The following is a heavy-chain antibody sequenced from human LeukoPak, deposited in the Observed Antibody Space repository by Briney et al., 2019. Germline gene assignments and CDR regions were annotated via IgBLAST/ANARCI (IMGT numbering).Heavy chain of an antibody. D-gene: IGHD6-6*01. J-gene: IGHJ5*02. V-gene: IGHV4-34*01. Sequence: PSETLSLTCAVYGGSFSGYYWSWIRQPPGKGLEWIGEINHSGSTNYNPSLKSRVTISLDTSKNQFSLKLSSVTAADAAVYYCARRQYSSSPVDPWGQGTLVTVSS. CDR3: ARRQYSSSPVDP. CDR1: GGSFSGYY. CDR2: INHSGST.